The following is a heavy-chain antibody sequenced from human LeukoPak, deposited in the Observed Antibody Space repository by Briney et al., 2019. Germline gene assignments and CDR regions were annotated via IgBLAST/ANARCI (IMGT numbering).Heavy chain of an antibody. V-gene: IGHV4-39*01. Sequence: SETLSLTCTVSGGSISRSSYYWGWIRQTPGKGPEWIGSIYYGGSTYYNPSLKSRVTISVDTSKNQFSLKLSSVTAADTAVYYCARGDDYKSTLFDYWGQGTLVTVSS. D-gene: IGHD5-12*01. CDR3: ARGDDYKSTLFDY. J-gene: IGHJ4*02. CDR2: IYYGGST. CDR1: GGSISRSSYY.